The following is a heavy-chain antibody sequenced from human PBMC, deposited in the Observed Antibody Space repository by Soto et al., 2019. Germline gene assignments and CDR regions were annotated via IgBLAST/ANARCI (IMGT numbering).Heavy chain of an antibody. CDR3: ERGASSTD. CDR1: GFTFSIYE. J-gene: IGHJ4*02. V-gene: IGHV3-48*03. Sequence: WGSLRISCVSYGFTFSIYEMNWVRQAPGKGLEWVSYISSSGSTIYYADSVKGRFTISRDNAKNSLYLQMNSLRAEDTAVYYCERGASSTDWGQGTLVTGSS. CDR2: ISSSGSTI.